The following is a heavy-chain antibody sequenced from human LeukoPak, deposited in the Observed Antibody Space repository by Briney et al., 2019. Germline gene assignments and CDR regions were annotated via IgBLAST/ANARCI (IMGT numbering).Heavy chain of an antibody. Sequence: PSGTLSLTCAVSGGSISSSNWWSWVRQPPGKGLEWIGEIYHSGSTNYNPSLKSRVTTSVDKSKNQFSLKLSSVTAADTAVYYCARSSTLYYGMDVWGQGTTVTVSS. CDR3: ARSSTLYYGMDV. CDR1: GGSISSSNW. V-gene: IGHV4-4*02. CDR2: IYHSGST. D-gene: IGHD2-2*01. J-gene: IGHJ6*02.